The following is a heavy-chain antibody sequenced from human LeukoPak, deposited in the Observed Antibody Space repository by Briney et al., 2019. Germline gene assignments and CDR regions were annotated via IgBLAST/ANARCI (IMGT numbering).Heavy chain of an antibody. CDR3: AKGSLTFGFDY. J-gene: IGHJ4*02. Sequence: PGGSLRLSCAASGFTFSSYSMNWVRQAPGKGLEWVSAISGSGSSTYYADSVKGRFTISRDNSKNTLCLQMNSLRAEDTAVYYCAKGSLTFGFDYWGQGTLVTVSS. V-gene: IGHV3-23*01. CDR1: GFTFSSYS. CDR2: ISGSGSST. D-gene: IGHD3-10*01.